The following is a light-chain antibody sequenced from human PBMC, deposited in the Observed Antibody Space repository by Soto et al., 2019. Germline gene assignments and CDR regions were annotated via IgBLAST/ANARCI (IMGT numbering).Light chain of an antibody. J-gene: IGKJ1*01. CDR3: LQYNNWPPT. CDR1: QRISSN. Sequence: EIVMTQSPATLSVSPGERATLSCRASQRISSNLAWYQQKPGQAPRLLIYGASTRATDIPVRFSGSGSETEFTLTISSLQSEDFAVYYCLQYNNWPPTFGQGTKVEIK. CDR2: GAS. V-gene: IGKV3-15*01.